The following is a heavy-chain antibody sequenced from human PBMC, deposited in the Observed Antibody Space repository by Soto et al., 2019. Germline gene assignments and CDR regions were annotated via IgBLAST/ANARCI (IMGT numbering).Heavy chain of an antibody. V-gene: IGHV1-18*01. CDR3: AKADSNYAGRFSYYYMDV. J-gene: IGHJ6*03. CDR2: ISAYNGKT. D-gene: IGHD4-4*01. CDR1: GYTFTSYG. Sequence: QVQLVQSGTEVKKPGASVKVSCKASGYTFTSYGIGWVRQAPGQGLEWMGWISAYNGKTHYPQKFQGKVTMTTDTSTGTAYMELRSLRYDDTAVYFCAKADSNYAGRFSYYYMDVWGKGTMVTVSS.